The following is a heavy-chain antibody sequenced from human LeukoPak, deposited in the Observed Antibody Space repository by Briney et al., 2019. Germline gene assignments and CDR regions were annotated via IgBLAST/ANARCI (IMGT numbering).Heavy chain of an antibody. CDR3: GRDVLRFLEWSYGMDV. CDR2: INWNGGST. D-gene: IGHD3-3*01. CDR1: GFTFSDYG. V-gene: IGHV3-20*01. Sequence: GGSLTLSCAASGFTFSDYGMSWFRQPPGRGLEWFSGINWNGGSTGYADSVKGRFTISRDNAKNCLYLQMNSPRAEDTALYRCGRDVLRFLEWSYGMDVWGQGTTVAVSS. J-gene: IGHJ6*02.